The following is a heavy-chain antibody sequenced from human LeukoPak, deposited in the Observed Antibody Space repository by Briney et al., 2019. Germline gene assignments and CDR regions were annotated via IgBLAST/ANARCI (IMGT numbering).Heavy chain of an antibody. CDR1: GYTFTGYY. CDR3: ARQRSSGVDAFDI. V-gene: IGHV1-69*13. D-gene: IGHD3-22*01. J-gene: IGHJ3*02. CDR2: IIPIFGTA. Sequence: ASVKVSCKASGYTFTGYYMHWVRQAPGQGLEWMGGIIPIFGTANYAQKFQGRVTITADESTSTAYMELSSLRSEDTAVYYCARQRSSGVDAFDIWGQGTMVTVSS.